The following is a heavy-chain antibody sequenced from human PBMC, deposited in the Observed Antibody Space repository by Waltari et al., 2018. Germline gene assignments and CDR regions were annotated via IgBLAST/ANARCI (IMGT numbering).Heavy chain of an antibody. D-gene: IGHD1-26*01. CDR2: IKSEGSAT. CDR1: GFTFSTFW. CDR3: ASDVHSGRYGWFDP. J-gene: IGHJ5*02. V-gene: IGHV3-74*01. Sequence: EVQLVESGGGLVHPGGSLRLSCEASGFTFSTFWVHWVRQVPGKGLVWVSRIKSEGSATSYADSVKGRFTISRDNAKNTVYLQMNRLRVEDTAVYHCASDVHSGRYGWFDPWGQGTLVTVSS.